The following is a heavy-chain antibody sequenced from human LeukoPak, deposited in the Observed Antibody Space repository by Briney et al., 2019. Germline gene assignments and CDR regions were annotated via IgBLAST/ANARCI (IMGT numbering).Heavy chain of an antibody. CDR2: IYYTGST. D-gene: IGHD3-16*01. CDR1: GGSISSSSYY. J-gene: IGHJ4*02. CDR3: ARRGEFSEFDY. V-gene: IGHV4-61*05. Sequence: PSETLSLTCTVSGGSISSSSYYWGWIRQPPGKELEWIGYIYYTGSTSYNPSLKSRVTISIDTSKKQFSLKLSSVTAADTAVYYCARRGEFSEFDYWGQGTLVTVSS.